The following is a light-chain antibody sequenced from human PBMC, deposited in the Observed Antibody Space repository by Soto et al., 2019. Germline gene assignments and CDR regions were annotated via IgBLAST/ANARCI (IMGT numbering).Light chain of an antibody. J-gene: IGKJ1*01. CDR3: QNYNSYSEA. CDR1: QTISSW. CDR2: XAS. Sequence: IQLTQSPSSLSASVGDRVTLTCRASQTISSWLAWYQQKPWKAPNLLIYXASTLKSGVPSRFSGSGSGTEFTLTISSLQPDDFATYYCQNYNSYSEAFGQGTKVDIK. V-gene: IGKV1-5*03.